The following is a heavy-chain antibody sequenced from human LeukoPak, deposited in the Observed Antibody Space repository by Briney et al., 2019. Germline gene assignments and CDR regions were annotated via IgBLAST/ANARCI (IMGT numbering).Heavy chain of an antibody. CDR2: TSSDGSTK. D-gene: IGHD6-13*01. CDR3: AKGGASSIAAAGHYWYFDL. CDR1: GFTFSSYG. J-gene: IGHJ2*01. V-gene: IGHV3-30*18. Sequence: GGSLRLSCAASGFTFSSYGMHWVRQAPGKGLEWVAVTSSDGSTKYYADSVKGRFTISRDNSKNTLYLQMNSLRAEDTAVYYCAKGGASSIAAAGHYWYFDLWGRGTLVSVSS.